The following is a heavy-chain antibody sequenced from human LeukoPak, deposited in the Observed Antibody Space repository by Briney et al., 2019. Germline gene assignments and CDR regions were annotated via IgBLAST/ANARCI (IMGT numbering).Heavy chain of an antibody. CDR3: AREEHGGYFDY. CDR2: INPSGTGT. J-gene: IGHJ4*02. V-gene: IGHV1-46*01. CDR1: GYTFTNYY. Sequence: ASVKVSCKASGYTFTNYYMHWVRQAPGQGLEGMGLINPSGTGTNYAQKFRGRVTLTRDTSTTTVYMELSSLRSEDTAVYYCAREEHGGYFDYWGQGNPVTVSS. D-gene: IGHD2-15*01.